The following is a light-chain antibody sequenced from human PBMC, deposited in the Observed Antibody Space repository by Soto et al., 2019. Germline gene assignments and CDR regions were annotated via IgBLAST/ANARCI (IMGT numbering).Light chain of an antibody. V-gene: IGKV1D-16*01. CDR2: GAS. CDR1: QGISSW. Sequence: DIQMTQSPVSVSASVGDRVTISCRASQGISSWLAWYQQKPGKAPKFLIYGASSLQSGVPSRFSGRGSGTNFTLTISSLQSEDFTVYYCQQYNNWPLTFGGGTKVDIK. J-gene: IGKJ4*01. CDR3: QQYNNWPLT.